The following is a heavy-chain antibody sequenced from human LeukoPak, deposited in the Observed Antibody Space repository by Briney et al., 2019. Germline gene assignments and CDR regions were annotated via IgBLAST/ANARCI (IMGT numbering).Heavy chain of an antibody. Sequence: GGSLRLSCAASGFIFSTYGMYWVRQAPGKGLEWVATIWSDGSNKYYADSVKGRFTISRDNSKNTLYLQMNSLRAEDTAVYYCASVCSGTSCHFDYWGQGTLVTVSS. CDR2: IWSDGSNK. CDR3: ASVCSGTSCHFDY. CDR1: GFIFSTYG. V-gene: IGHV3-33*01. J-gene: IGHJ4*02. D-gene: IGHD2-2*01.